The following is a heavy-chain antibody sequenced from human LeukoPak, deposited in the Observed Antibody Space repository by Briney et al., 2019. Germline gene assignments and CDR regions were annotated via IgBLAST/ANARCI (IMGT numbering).Heavy chain of an antibody. CDR1: GGSISSYY. J-gene: IGHJ5*02. D-gene: IGHD6-13*01. Sequence: PSETLSLTCTVSGGSISSYYWSWIRQPPGKGLEWIGYIYCSGSTNYNPSLKSRVTISVDTSKNQFSLKLSSVTAADTAVYYCARLSRGAAAGTGSRFDWFDPWGQGTLVTVSS. CDR3: ARLSRGAAAGTGSRFDWFDP. V-gene: IGHV4-59*01. CDR2: IYCSGST.